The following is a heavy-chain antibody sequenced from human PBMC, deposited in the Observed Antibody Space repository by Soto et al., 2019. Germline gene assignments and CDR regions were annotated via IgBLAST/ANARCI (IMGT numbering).Heavy chain of an antibody. CDR2: ISSSSSYI. J-gene: IGHJ3*02. D-gene: IGHD3-22*01. Sequence: PGGSLRLSCAASGFTFSSYSMNWVRQAPGKGLEWVSSISSSSSYIYYADSVKGRFTISRDNAKNSLYLQMNSLRAEDTAVYYCARDAPPRDYYCDSSGYYFVGAFDIWGQGTMVTVSS. CDR3: ARDAPPRDYYCDSSGYYFVGAFDI. CDR1: GFTFSSYS. V-gene: IGHV3-21*01.